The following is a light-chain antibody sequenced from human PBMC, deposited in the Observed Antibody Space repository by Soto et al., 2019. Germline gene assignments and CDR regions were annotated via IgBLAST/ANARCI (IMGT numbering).Light chain of an antibody. CDR2: GTS. CDR3: QQYGDSPPT. CDR1: QSVSSNS. V-gene: IGKV3-20*01. Sequence: EIVLTQSPGTRSLSPGESATLSCRASQSVSSNSLAWYRRNPGQPPSLLIYGTSTRATDIPRRFSGSGSGTDFTLTITSLEPEDFAVYFCQQYGDSPPTFGQGPKVQV. J-gene: IGKJ1*01.